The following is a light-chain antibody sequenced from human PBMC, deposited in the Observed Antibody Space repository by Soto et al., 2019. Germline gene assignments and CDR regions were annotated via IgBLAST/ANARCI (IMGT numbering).Light chain of an antibody. CDR2: AAS. J-gene: IGKJ1*01. V-gene: IGKV1-39*01. CDR1: QSISSY. CDR3: QQSDSTPPET. Sequence: DIQMTQSPSSLSASVGDRVTITCRASQSISSYLNWYQQKPGKAPKLLIYAASSLQSGVAARFSGRGSGTDFTLTISSLQPEDCATDYRQQSDSTPPETFGQGTKVEIK.